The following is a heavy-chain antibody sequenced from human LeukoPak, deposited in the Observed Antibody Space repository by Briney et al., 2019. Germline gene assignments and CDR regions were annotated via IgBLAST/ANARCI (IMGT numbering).Heavy chain of an antibody. D-gene: IGHD4-17*01. Sequence: PGGSLRLSCAASGFTFSSYSMNWVRQAPGKGLEWVSYISSSSSTIYYADSVKGRFTISRDNAKNSLYLQMNSLRAEDTAVYYCARRTVTTGPPYYYYYYYMDVWGKGTTVTVCS. CDR2: ISSSSSTI. V-gene: IGHV3-48*01. CDR3: ARRTVTTGPPYYYYYYYMDV. CDR1: GFTFSSYS. J-gene: IGHJ6*03.